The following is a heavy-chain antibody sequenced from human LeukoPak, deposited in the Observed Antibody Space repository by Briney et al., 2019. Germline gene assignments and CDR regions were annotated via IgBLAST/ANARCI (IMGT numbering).Heavy chain of an antibody. CDR2: INPNSGGT. CDR3: ARGLYSGYGNYYYYYMDV. Sequence: ASVKVSCKASGYTFTGYYMHWVRQAPGQGLEWMGWINPNSGGTNYAQKFQGRVTMTRDTSISTAYMELSRLRSDDTAVYYCARGLYSGYGNYYYYYMDVWGKGTTVTVSS. J-gene: IGHJ6*03. V-gene: IGHV1-2*02. CDR1: GYTFTGYY. D-gene: IGHD5-12*01.